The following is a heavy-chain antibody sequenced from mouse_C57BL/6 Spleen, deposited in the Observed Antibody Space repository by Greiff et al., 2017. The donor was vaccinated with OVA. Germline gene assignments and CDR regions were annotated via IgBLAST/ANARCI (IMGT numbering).Heavy chain of an antibody. CDR2: IWSDGST. D-gene: IGHD1-1*01. CDR1: GFSLTSYG. Sequence: VKLVESGPGLVAPSQSLSITCTVSGFSLTSYGVHWVRQPPGKGLEWLVVIWSDGSTTYHSALKSRLSISKDNSKSQVFLKMNSLQTDDTARYYCARHEGYYGSSYVHARDYWGQGTSVTVSS. V-gene: IGHV2-6-1*01. J-gene: IGHJ4*01. CDR3: ARHEGYYGSSYVHARDY.